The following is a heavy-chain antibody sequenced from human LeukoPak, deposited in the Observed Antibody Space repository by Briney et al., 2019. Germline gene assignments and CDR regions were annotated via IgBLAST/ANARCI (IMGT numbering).Heavy chain of an antibody. CDR2: INHSGST. CDR1: GGSFSGYY. Sequence: SETLSLTCAVYGGSFSGYYWSWIRQPPGKGLEWIGEINHSGSTNYNPSLKSRVTISVDTSKNQFSLKLSSVTAADTAVYYCAREYSSSSGFDYWGQGTLVTVSS. CDR3: AREYSSSSGFDY. V-gene: IGHV4-34*01. D-gene: IGHD6-6*01. J-gene: IGHJ4*02.